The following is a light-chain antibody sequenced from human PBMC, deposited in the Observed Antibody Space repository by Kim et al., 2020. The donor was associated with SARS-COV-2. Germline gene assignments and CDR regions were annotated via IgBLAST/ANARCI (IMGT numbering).Light chain of an antibody. CDR3: SAWDSSLSACV. J-gene: IGLJ3*02. V-gene: IGLV10-54*01. CDR2: RNN. CDR1: SNNVGHQG. Sequence: QAGLTQPPSVSKDFRQTATLTCTGNSNNVGHQGAVWLQQHQGHPPKLLSYRNNNRPSGISDRLSASRSENTASLTITGLQPEDEADYYCSAWDSSLSACVFGGGTQLTVL.